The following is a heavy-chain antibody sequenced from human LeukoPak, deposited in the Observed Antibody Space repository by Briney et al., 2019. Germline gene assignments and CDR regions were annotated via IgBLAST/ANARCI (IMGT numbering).Heavy chain of an antibody. CDR2: LWYDGSKE. V-gene: IGHV3-33*06. CDR1: GFTFSRYG. J-gene: IGHJ6*03. CDR3: AKPDGHYYYYYMDV. Sequence: GRSLRLSCVASGFTFSRYGMHWVRQAPGKGLEWVAVLWYDGSKEYYVDSVKGRFTISRDNSKNTLYLQMNSLRAEDTAVYYCAKPDGHYYYYYMDVWGKGTTVTVSS.